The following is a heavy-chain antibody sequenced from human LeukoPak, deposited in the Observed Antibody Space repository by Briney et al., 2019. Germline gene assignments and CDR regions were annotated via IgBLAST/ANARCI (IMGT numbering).Heavy chain of an antibody. CDR3: ARQFDYDILQFLGFDP. D-gene: IGHD3-9*01. CDR1: GFTFSSYS. Sequence: GGSLRLSCAASGFTFSSYSMNWVRQAPGKGLEWVSSISSSSSYIYYADSVKGRFTISRDNAKNSLYLQMNSLRAEDTAVYYCARQFDYDILQFLGFDPWGQGTLVTVSS. CDR2: ISSSSSYI. J-gene: IGHJ5*02. V-gene: IGHV3-21*01.